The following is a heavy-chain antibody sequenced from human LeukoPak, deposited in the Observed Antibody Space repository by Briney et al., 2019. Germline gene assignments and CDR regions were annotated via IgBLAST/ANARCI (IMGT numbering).Heavy chain of an antibody. CDR2: INSDKGDA. CDR1: GYTFDGYY. D-gene: IGHD2-15*01. J-gene: IGHJ4*02. CDR3: TRSSWDCSSGSCYTNMNFDY. V-gene: IGHV1-2*02. Sequence: GASVKVSCKASGYTFDGYYIHWVRRAPGQGLEWLGWINSDKGDARTAQKFRDSVIMTTDKSLATAYMEVINLSSDDTAVYFCTRSSWDCSSGSCYTNMNFDYWGQGTLVTVSS.